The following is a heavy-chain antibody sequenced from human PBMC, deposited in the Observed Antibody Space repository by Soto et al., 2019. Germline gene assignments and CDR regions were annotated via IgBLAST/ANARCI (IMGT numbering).Heavy chain of an antibody. Sequence: QVQLVQSGAEVKKPGSSVKVSCKASAGTFSSYTMSWVRQAPGQGLEWMGRIIPILDITNYAQKFQGRVTISAYKSTSTASMEVSSLRSEDSAVYYCARASGYYGSGSPIYYYGMDAWGQGTTVTVSS. J-gene: IGHJ6*02. D-gene: IGHD3-10*01. V-gene: IGHV1-69*02. CDR3: ARASGYYGSGSPIYYYGMDA. CDR1: AGTFSSYT. CDR2: IIPILDIT.